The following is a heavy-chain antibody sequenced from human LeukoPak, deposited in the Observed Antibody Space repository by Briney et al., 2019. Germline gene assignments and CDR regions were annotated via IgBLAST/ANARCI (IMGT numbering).Heavy chain of an antibody. CDR3: ARASSGWQKDAFDI. CDR1: GFTFSSYW. J-gene: IGHJ3*02. D-gene: IGHD6-19*01. Sequence: GGSMRLSCAASGFTFSSYWMSWVRQAPGKGLEWVANIKQDGSEKYYVDSVKGRFTISRDNAKNSLYLQMNSLRAEDTAVYYCARASSGWQKDAFDIWGQGTMVTVSS. CDR2: IKQDGSEK. V-gene: IGHV3-7*01.